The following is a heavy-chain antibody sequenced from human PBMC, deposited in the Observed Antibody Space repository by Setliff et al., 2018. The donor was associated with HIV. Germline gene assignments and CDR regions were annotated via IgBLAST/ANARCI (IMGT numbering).Heavy chain of an antibody. J-gene: IGHJ5*02. D-gene: IGHD6-19*01. CDR2: MNPNSGNT. V-gene: IGHV1-8*01. CDR1: GYTFTSYD. Sequence: ASVKVSCKASGYTFTSYDINWVRQATGQGLEWMGWMNPNSGNTGYAQKFQGRVTMTRNTSISTAYMELSSLGSEDTAVYYCARDSGMAVVGTWRRLDPWGQGTLVTVSS. CDR3: ARDSGMAVVGTWRRLDP.